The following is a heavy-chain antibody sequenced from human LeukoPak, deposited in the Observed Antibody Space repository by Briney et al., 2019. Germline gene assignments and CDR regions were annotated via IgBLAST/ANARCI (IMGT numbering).Heavy chain of an antibody. Sequence: GASVKVSCKASGYTFTGYYMHWVRQAPGQGLEWMGRINPNSGGTNYAQKFQGRATMTRDTSISTAYMELSRLRSDDTAVYYCARDEQAQPGIAVAGPPGYYGMDVWGQGTTVTVSS. CDR2: INPNSGGT. D-gene: IGHD6-19*01. CDR1: GYTFTGYY. J-gene: IGHJ6*02. V-gene: IGHV1-2*06. CDR3: ARDEQAQPGIAVAGPPGYYGMDV.